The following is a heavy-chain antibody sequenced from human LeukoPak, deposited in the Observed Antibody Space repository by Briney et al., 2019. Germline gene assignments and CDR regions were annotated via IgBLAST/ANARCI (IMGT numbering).Heavy chain of an antibody. Sequence: PSETLSLTCTVSGGSIRSSSYYWGWIRQPPGKGLEWIGEINHSGSTNYNPSLKSRVTISVDTSKNQFSLKLSSVTAADTAVYYCARSRQLWLRYFDYWGQGTLVTVSS. CDR2: INHSGST. CDR1: GGSIRSSSYY. J-gene: IGHJ4*02. CDR3: ARSRQLWLRYFDY. V-gene: IGHV4-39*07. D-gene: IGHD5-18*01.